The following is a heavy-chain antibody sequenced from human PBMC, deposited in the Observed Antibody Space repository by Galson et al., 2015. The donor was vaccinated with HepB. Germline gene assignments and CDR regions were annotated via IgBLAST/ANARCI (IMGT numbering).Heavy chain of an antibody. CDR3: TRVDPFVRSYGDYFRVPSGSYYYGMDV. CDR1: GFTFGAYA. D-gene: IGHD4-17*01. CDR2: IRSKAYGGTT. Sequence: SPRLSCAASGFTFGAYAMSWVRQAPGKGLEWVGFIRSKAYGGTTEYAASVKGRFTISRDDSKSIAYLQMNSLKTEDTAVYYCTRVDPFVRSYGDYFRVPSGSYYYGMDVWGQGTTVTVSS. J-gene: IGHJ6*02. V-gene: IGHV3-49*04.